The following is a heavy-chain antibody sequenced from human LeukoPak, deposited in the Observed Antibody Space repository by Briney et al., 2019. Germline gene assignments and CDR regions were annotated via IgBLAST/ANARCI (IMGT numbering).Heavy chain of an antibody. V-gene: IGHV3-33*06. D-gene: IGHD3-9*01. CDR1: GFTFSSYG. CDR2: IWYDGSNK. Sequence: PGRSLRLSCAASGFTFSSYGMHWVRQAPGKGLEWVAVIWYDGSNKYYADSVKGRFTISRDNSKNSLYQQMNSLRAEDTALYYCAKGGKGYFDWFFDYWGQGTLVTVSS. J-gene: IGHJ4*02. CDR3: AKGGKGYFDWFFDY.